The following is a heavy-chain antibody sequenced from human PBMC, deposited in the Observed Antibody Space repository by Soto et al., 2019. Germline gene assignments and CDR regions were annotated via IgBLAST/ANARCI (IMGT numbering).Heavy chain of an antibody. J-gene: IGHJ5*02. D-gene: IGHD2-15*01. CDR3: ARASYCSGGSLCLFDP. Sequence: SETLSLTCAVYGGSFSGYYWSWIRQPPGKGLEWIGEINHSGSTNYNPSLKSRVTISVDTSKNQFSLKLSSVTAADTAVYYCARASYCSGGSLCLFDPWGQGSLVTVSS. V-gene: IGHV4-34*01. CDR2: INHSGST. CDR1: GGSFSGYY.